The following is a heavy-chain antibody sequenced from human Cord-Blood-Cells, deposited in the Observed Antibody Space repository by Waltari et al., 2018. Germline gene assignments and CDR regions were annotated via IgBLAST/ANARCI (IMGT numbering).Heavy chain of an antibody. Sequence: LSCAASGFTFSSYGMHWVRQAPGKGLEWVAVISYDGSNKYYADSVKGRYTISRDNSKNTLYLQMNSLRAEDTAVYYCAKDSGGRVDIVVVPAALSYGMDVWGQGTTVTVSS. J-gene: IGHJ6*02. V-gene: IGHV3-30*18. CDR3: AKDSGGRVDIVVVPAALSYGMDV. CDR1: GFTFSSYG. D-gene: IGHD2-2*03. CDR2: ISYDGSNK.